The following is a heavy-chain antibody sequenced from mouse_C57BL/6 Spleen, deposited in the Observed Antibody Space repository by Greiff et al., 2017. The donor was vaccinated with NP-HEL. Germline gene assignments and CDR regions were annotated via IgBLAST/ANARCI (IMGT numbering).Heavy chain of an antibody. J-gene: IGHJ3*01. Sequence: VQLQQSGPELVKPGASVKMSCKASGYTFTDYNMHWVKQSHGKSLERIGYINPNNGGSSYNKKFKGKATLTVNKSSSTAYMELRSLTSEDSAVYYCARSGAYYSNYGAYWGQGTLVTVSA. D-gene: IGHD2-5*01. V-gene: IGHV1-22*01. CDR2: INPNNGGS. CDR3: ARSGAYYSNYGAY. CDR1: GYTFTDYN.